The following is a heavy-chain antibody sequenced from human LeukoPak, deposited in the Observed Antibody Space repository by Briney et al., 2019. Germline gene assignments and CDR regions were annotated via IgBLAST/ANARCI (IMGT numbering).Heavy chain of an antibody. J-gene: IGHJ4*02. V-gene: IGHV4-59*01. CDR2: IYYSGST. CDR1: GGSISFYH. Sequence: SETLSLTCTVSGGSISFYHWSWIPQPPGKGLEWIGYIYYSGSTNYNPSLESRVTISVDTSKNQFSLKLSSVTAADTAVYYCARLIDYYDSSAYQLFFDYWGQGALVTVSS. CDR3: ARLIDYYDSSAYQLFFDY. D-gene: IGHD3-22*01.